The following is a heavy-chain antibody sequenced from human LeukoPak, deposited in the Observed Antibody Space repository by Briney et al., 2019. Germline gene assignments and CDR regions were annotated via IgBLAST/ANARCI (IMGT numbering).Heavy chain of an antibody. D-gene: IGHD3-22*01. J-gene: IGHJ4*02. CDR3: VRLRRNSDSSGYYYYYDY. CDR2: INKGATHM. Sequence: AGGSLRLSCAASQFSFRSYSFNWVRQAPGQGLEWVSSINKGATHMYYADSMRGRFTVSRDDAKNSLYLQMNSLTAEDTAVYYCVRLRRNSDSSGYYYYYDYWGRGTLVTVSS. CDR1: QFSFRSYS. V-gene: IGHV3-21*01.